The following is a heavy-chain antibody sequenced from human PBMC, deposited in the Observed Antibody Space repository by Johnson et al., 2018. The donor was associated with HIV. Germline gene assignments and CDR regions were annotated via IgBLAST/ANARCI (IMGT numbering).Heavy chain of an antibody. V-gene: IGHV3-64*01. D-gene: IGHD5-24*01. J-gene: IGHJ3*02. Sequence: VQLVESGGGVVQPGRSLRLSCAASGFTFSSYAMHWVRQAPGKGLEYVSVISSNGGSTYYANSVKGRFTISRDNSKNTLFLQMSSLRPEDTAVYYCARACRDGYTCDAFDIWGQGTLVTVSS. CDR2: ISSNGGST. CDR1: GFTFSSYA. CDR3: ARACRDGYTCDAFDI.